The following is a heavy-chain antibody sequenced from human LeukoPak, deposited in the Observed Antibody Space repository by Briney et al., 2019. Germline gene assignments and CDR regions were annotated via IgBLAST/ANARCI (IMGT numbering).Heavy chain of an antibody. Sequence: TETLSLTCAVYGGSFSGYYWSWIRQPPGKGLEWIGEINHSGSTNYNPSLKSRVTISVDTSKNQFSLKLSSVTAADTAVYYCARGPDYYDSGGYSYYFDYWGQGTLVTVSS. D-gene: IGHD3-22*01. CDR2: INHSGST. CDR3: ARGPDYYDSGGYSYYFDY. CDR1: GGSFSGYY. V-gene: IGHV4-34*01. J-gene: IGHJ4*02.